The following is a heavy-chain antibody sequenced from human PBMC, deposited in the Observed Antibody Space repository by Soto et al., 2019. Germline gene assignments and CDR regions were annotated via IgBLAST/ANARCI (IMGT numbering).Heavy chain of an antibody. D-gene: IGHD4-17*01. CDR2: ITDYNGNT. CDR3: ARDDFGDLWRSPDV. J-gene: IGHJ3*01. Sequence: QVQLMQSGAEVKKSGASVKVSCKASGYTFINYGINWVRQAPGQVPEWMGWITDYNGNTNYARKFQGRITMTTDTATSTAYMELRSLRSDDTAVYFCARDDFGDLWRSPDVWGQGTMVTVSS. V-gene: IGHV1-18*04. CDR1: GYTFINYG.